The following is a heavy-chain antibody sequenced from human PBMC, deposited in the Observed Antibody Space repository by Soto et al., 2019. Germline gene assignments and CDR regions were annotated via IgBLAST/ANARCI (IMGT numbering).Heavy chain of an antibody. Sequence: GGSLRLSCAASGFTFSSYWMSWVRQAPGKGLEWVANIKQDGSEKYYVDSVKGRFTISRDNAKNSLYLQMNSLRAEDTAVYYCARERADYDFWSGSRNYYYYYMDVWGKGTTVTVSS. D-gene: IGHD3-3*01. J-gene: IGHJ6*03. CDR3: ARERADYDFWSGSRNYYYYYMDV. CDR2: IKQDGSEK. V-gene: IGHV3-7*01. CDR1: GFTFSSYW.